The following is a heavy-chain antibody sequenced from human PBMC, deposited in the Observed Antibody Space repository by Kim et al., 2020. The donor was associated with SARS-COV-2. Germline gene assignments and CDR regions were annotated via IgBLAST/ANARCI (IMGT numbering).Heavy chain of an antibody. V-gene: IGHV4-34*01. CDR3: ARGGGSSTSSNWFDP. J-gene: IGHJ5*02. CDR2: INHSGST. Sequence: SETLSLTCAVYGGSFSSYYWSWIRQPPGKGLEWIGEINHSGSTNYNPSLKSRVTISVDTSKNQFSLKLSSVTAADTAVYYCARGGGSSTSSNWFDPWGQGTLVTVSS. CDR1: GGSFSSYY. D-gene: IGHD2-2*01.